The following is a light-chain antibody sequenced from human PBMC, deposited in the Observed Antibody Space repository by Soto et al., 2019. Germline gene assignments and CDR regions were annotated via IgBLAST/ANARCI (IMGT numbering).Light chain of an antibody. CDR1: QSVSSRY. J-gene: IGKJ1*01. V-gene: IGKV3-20*01. Sequence: EIVLTQSPGTLSLSPGERATLSCRANQSVSSRYLAWYQQKPGQAPRLLIYGASSRATGIPDRFSGSGSGTDFTLTISRLEPEDFAVYYCQQYGSSPPWTFGQGTKVEIK. CDR2: GAS. CDR3: QQYGSSPPWT.